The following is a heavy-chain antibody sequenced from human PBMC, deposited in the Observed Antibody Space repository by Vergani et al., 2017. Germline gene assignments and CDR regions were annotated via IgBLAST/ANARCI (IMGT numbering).Heavy chain of an antibody. V-gene: IGHV4-39*01. CDR1: GASIRSSNYY. CDR3: ARHSTVEWLVKLGWIDP. D-gene: IGHD6-19*01. Sequence: QLQLQESGPGLVKPSATLSLTCSVSGASIRSSNYYWGCIRQRPGKGLEWISIIYYSASNDYNPSLKSRVTISVDTSKNQFFLKLRSVTAADTAVYFCARHSTVEWLVKLGWIDPWGQGSLVTVAS. CDR2: IYYSASN. J-gene: IGHJ5*02.